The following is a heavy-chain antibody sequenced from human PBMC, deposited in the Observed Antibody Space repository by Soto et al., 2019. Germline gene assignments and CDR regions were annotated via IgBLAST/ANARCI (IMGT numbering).Heavy chain of an antibody. CDR1: GYSISSGYY. CDR2: IYHSGST. J-gene: IGHJ4*02. V-gene: IGHV4-38-2*02. D-gene: IGHD3-22*01. CDR3: ARDYDYDSSGYYFPIDY. Sequence: SETLSLTCAVSGYSISSGYYWGWIRQPPGKGLEWIGSIYHSGSTYYNPSLKSRVTISVDTSKNQFSLKLSSVTAADTAVYYCARDYDYDSSGYYFPIDYWGQGTLVTVSS.